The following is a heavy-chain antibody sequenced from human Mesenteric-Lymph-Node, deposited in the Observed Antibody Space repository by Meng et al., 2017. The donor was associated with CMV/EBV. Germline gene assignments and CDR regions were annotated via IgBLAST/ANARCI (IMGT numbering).Heavy chain of an antibody. CDR1: GGSFSGYY. J-gene: IGHJ4*02. Sequence: HVQLRQGGAGRLKPSETLSLTGAVYGGSFSGYYWSWIRQPPGKGLEWIGEINHSGSTNYNPSLKSRVTISVDTSKNQFSLKLSSVTAADTAVYYCARHQRWLKSEGGFNYWGQGTLVTVSS. CDR2: INHSGST. V-gene: IGHV4-34*01. CDR3: ARHQRWLKSEGGFNY. D-gene: IGHD4-23*01.